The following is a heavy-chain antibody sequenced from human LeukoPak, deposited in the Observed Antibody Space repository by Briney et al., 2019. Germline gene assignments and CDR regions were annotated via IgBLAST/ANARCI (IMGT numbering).Heavy chain of an antibody. J-gene: IGHJ3*02. Sequence: SETLSLTCTVSGGSISSGPYYWSWIRQPPGKGLEWIGYIYYSGSTNYNPSLKSRVTISVDTSKNQFSLKLSSVTAADTAVYYCARDILPVAGGEDIWGQGTMVTVSS. CDR1: GGSISSGPYY. V-gene: IGHV4-61*01. D-gene: IGHD6-19*01. CDR2: IYYSGST. CDR3: ARDILPVAGGEDI.